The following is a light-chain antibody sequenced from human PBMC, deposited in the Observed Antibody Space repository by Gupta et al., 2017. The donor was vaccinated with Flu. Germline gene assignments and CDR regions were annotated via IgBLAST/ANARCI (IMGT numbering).Light chain of an antibody. Sequence: QSILTQPPSMSAAPGQKVVISCSGTTFNVGSNYVAWYQQLPGTAPKLLIYDDNKRPSGIPERFSCSRSGTSATLGIAGLQTGDEATYYCGTWDMSLNAAVFGGGTEVTVL. CDR2: DDN. J-gene: IGLJ3*02. CDR3: GTWDMSLNAAV. CDR1: TFNVGSNY. V-gene: IGLV1-51*01.